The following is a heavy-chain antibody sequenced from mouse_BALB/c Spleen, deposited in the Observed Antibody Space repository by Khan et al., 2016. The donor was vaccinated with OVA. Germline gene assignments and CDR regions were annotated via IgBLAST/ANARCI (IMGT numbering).Heavy chain of an antibody. Sequence: IQLVQSGAELVKPAASLKLSCTASGYNIKDIYIHWVKQRPEKGLERIRRTDPANGNTKYDPQFQGKATITADTSSNTAYLQLSSLTSEDTAVYYCRISTINAWGQGTTLTVSS. CDR3: RISTINA. V-gene: IGHV14-3*02. CDR1: GYNIKDIY. CDR2: TDPANGNT. J-gene: IGHJ2*01.